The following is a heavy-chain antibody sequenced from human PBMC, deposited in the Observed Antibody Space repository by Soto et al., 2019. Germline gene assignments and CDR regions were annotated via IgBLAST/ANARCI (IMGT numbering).Heavy chain of an antibody. Sequence: GGSLRLSCAASGLVCSSYDMSLVRQSPGKGLEWVSTILVDGRTFYVYSVKGRFTISSYSSQNTVFLQVHSLTAGDTSLYSCAKATATGGGGFEICGQGTLVTVS. CDR2: ILVDGRT. CDR3: AKATATGGGGFEI. J-gene: IGHJ3*02. CDR1: GLVCSSYD. D-gene: IGHD2-8*02. V-gene: IGHV3-23*01.